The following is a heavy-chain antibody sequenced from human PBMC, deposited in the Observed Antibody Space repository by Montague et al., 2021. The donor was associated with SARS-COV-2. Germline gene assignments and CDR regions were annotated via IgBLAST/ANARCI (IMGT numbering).Heavy chain of an antibody. CDR3: ARAVSVRRAVNWFDP. J-gene: IGHJ5*02. D-gene: IGHD3-10*01. CDR2: INYSGGI. Sequence: SETLSLTCTVSGGSMSGHYCAWIRQPPGKGLEWLSFINYSGGINSNASLKSRVPMSVYTSKNKFSLKLTSVTAADTAVYYCARAVSVRRAVNWFDPWGQGTLVTVSS. V-gene: IGHV4-59*11. CDR1: GGSMSGHY.